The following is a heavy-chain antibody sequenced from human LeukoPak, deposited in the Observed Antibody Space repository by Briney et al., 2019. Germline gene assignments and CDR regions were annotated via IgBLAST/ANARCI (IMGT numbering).Heavy chain of an antibody. CDR1: GDSVSTNSVA. CDR3: ARELDGYNSKPLDY. Sequence: SQTLSLTCAISGDSVSTNSVAWNWIRQSPSRGLEWLGRTYYRSKWYNDYAGSVKSRITVNPVTSKNQFSLQLKSVTPEGTAVYYCARELDGYNSKPLDYWGQGTLVTVSS. J-gene: IGHJ4*02. D-gene: IGHD5-24*01. V-gene: IGHV6-1*01. CDR2: TYYRSKWYN.